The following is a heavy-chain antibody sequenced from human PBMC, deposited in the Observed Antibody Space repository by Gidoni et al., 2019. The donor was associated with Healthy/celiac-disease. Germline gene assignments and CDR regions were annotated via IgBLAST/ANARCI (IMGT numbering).Heavy chain of an antibody. CDR3: TREWSVPGDWLSHDAFDI. D-gene: IGHD3-9*01. Sequence: EVQLVESGGGLVKPGRSLRLSCTASGFTFGDYAMSWFRQAPGKGLEWVGFIRSKAYGGTTEYAASVKGRFTISRDDSKSIAYLQMNSLKTEDTAVYYCTREWSVPGDWLSHDAFDIWGQGTMVTVSS. V-gene: IGHV3-49*05. J-gene: IGHJ3*02. CDR2: IRSKAYGGTT. CDR1: GFTFGDYA.